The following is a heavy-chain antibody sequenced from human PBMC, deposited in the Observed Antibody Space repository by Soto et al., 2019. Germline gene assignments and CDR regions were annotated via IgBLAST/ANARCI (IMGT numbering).Heavy chain of an antibody. CDR2: IYYSGTT. CDR3: ARQSGGYYYYGMDA. CDR1: GGSIIDYY. Sequence: QVQLQESGPGLVKPSETLSLTCTVSGGSIIDYYWSWIRQPPGKGLEWIGYIYYSGTTDYSPSLKSRVTISVDTSKNQFSLKLSSVTAADSAIYYCARQSGGYYYYGMDAWGQGTTVTVSS. J-gene: IGHJ6*02. D-gene: IGHD1-26*01. V-gene: IGHV4-59*08.